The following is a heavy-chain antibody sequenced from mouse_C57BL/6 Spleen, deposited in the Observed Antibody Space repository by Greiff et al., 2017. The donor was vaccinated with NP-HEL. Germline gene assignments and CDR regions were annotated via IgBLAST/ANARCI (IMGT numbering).Heavy chain of an antibody. CDR1: GYTFTSYW. D-gene: IGHD2-5*01. V-gene: IGHV1-72*01. Sequence: LQPGAELVKPGASVKLSCKASGYTFTSYWMHWVKQRPGRGLEWIGRIDPNSGGTKYNEKFKSKATLTVDKPSSTAYMQLSSLTYEYSAVYYCARSYYSNLYAMDYWGQGTSVTVSS. J-gene: IGHJ4*01. CDR2: IDPNSGGT. CDR3: ARSYYSNLYAMDY.